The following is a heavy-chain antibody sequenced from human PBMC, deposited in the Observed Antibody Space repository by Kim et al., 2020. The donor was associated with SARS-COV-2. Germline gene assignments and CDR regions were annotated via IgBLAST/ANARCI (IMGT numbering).Heavy chain of an antibody. CDR2: ISGSGGST. J-gene: IGHJ5*02. V-gene: IGHV3-23*01. D-gene: IGHD2-2*01. Sequence: GGSLTLSCAASGFTFSSYAMSWVRQAPGKGLEWVSAISGSGGSTYYADSVKGRFTISRDNSKNTLYLQMNNLRAEDTAVYYCAKDSYGYCSSTSCNRWFDPWGQGTLVTVSS. CDR3: AKDSYGYCSSTSCNRWFDP. CDR1: GFTFSSYA.